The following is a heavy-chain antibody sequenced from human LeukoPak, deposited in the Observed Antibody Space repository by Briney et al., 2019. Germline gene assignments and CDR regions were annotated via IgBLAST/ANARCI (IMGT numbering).Heavy chain of an antibody. CDR3: ARDYSGYGLFYGMDV. CDR2: IYYSGST. V-gene: IGHV4-31*03. D-gene: IGHD5-12*01. Sequence: SETLSLTCTVSGGSISSGGYYWSWIRQHPGKGLEWIGYIYYSGSTYYNPSLKSRVTISVDTSKNQFSLKLSSVTAADTAVYYCARDYSGYGLFYGMDVWGQGTTVTVS. CDR1: GGSISSGGYY. J-gene: IGHJ6*02.